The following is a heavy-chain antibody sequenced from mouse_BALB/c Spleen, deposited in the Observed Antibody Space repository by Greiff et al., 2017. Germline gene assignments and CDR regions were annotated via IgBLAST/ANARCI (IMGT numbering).Heavy chain of an antibody. D-gene: IGHD2-4*01. CDR3: ARTDMITTEEAWFAY. J-gene: IGHJ3*01. CDR1: GYNFTSYW. CDR2: IYPGSGST. Sequence: QVQLQQPGAELVKPGTSVKLSYKASGYNFTSYWINWVKLRPGQGLEWIGDIYPGSGSTNYNEKFKSKATLTVDTSSSTAYMQLSSLASEDSALYYCARTDMITTEEAWFAYWGQGTLVTVSA. V-gene: IGHV1-55*01.